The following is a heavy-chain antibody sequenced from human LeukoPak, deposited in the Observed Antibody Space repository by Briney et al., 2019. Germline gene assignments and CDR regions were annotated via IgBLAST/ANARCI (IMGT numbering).Heavy chain of an antibody. V-gene: IGHV3-53*01. Sequence: GGSLRLSCAASGFTVSSNYMSWVRQAPGKGLEWVSVIYSGGNTYYADSVKGRFTISRDSSKNTPYLQMNSLRAEDTAVYYCARDRPYFDYWGQGTLVTVSS. CDR2: IYSGGNT. D-gene: IGHD2-21*01. CDR1: GFTVSSNY. J-gene: IGHJ4*02. CDR3: ARDRPYFDY.